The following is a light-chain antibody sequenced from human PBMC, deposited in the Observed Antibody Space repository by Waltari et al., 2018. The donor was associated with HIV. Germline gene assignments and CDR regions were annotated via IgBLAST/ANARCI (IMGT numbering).Light chain of an antibody. CDR1: NSNIGAGFD. V-gene: IGLV1-40*01. CDR3: QSYDSSLSGLL. CDR2: GNT. J-gene: IGLJ2*01. Sequence: QSVLTQPPSVSGAPGQRVTISCTGSNSNIGAGFDVHWYQQLPGTAPKLLLYGNTNRPSGVPDRFSGSKSCTAASLAITGLQAEDEADYYCQSYDSSLSGLLFGGGTKLTVL.